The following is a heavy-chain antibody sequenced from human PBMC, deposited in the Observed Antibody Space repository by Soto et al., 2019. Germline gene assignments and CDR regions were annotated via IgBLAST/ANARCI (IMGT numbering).Heavy chain of an antibody. Sequence: EVQLLESGGGLVQPGGSLRLSCAASGFTFSSYAMNWVRQAPGKGLEWVSAISVSSSSTYYADSVKGRFTISRDNSKHTLYLQMNSLRAEDTAVYYCAKAGDYSYFDYWGQGTLVTVSS. CDR2: ISVSSSST. D-gene: IGHD2-21*01. J-gene: IGHJ4*02. CDR3: AKAGDYSYFDY. CDR1: GFTFSSYA. V-gene: IGHV3-23*01.